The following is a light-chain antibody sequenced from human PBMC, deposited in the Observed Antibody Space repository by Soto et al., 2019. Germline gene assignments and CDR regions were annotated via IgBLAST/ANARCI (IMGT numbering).Light chain of an antibody. CDR1: QDVSSA. CDR3: QQFDSHPVT. Sequence: AIPLTQSPSSLSASVEDRVTITCRTSQDVSSAFAWYQQKPGKPPKLLIYDASSLENGVPSRFSGSGSGTEFTLTISSLQPDDFATYYCQQFDSHPVTFGQGTRLDMK. CDR2: DAS. J-gene: IGKJ5*01. V-gene: IGKV1-13*02.